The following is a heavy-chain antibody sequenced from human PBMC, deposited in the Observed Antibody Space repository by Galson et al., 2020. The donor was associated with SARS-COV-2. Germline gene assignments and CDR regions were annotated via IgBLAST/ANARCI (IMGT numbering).Heavy chain of an antibody. CDR2: ILPNFDTA. CDR1: GGTFSSFL. CDR3: GRGGVPGAIYAFEI. D-gene: IGHD2-2*01. J-gene: IGHJ3*02. Sequence: SVKVSCKASGGTFSSFLISWVRQAPGQGLEWMGGILPNFDTANYAQSLRGRVTIMLDKSTSTVYMELNRLRSDNTGVYYCGRGGVPGAIYAFEIWGHGTRVTVSS. V-gene: IGHV1-69*06.